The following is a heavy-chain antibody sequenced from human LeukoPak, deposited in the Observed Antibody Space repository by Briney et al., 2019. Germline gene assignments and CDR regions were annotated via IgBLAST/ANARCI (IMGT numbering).Heavy chain of an antibody. CDR3: ARDYYDSSGYDYYYYYMDV. V-gene: IGHV1-18*04. D-gene: IGHD3-22*01. Sequence: GASVKVSCKASGYTFTSYYMHWVRQAPGQGLEWMGWISAYNGNTNYAQKLQGRVTMTTDTSTSTAYVELRSLRSDDTAVYYCARDYYDSSGYDYYYYYMDVWGKGTTVTISS. J-gene: IGHJ6*03. CDR1: GYTFTSYY. CDR2: ISAYNGNT.